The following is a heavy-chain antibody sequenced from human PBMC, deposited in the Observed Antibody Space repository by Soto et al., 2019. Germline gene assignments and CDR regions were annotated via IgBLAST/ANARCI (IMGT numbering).Heavy chain of an antibody. CDR1: GYTFTSYG. Sequence: QVRLVQSGAEVKQPGASVKVSCKASGYTFTSYGISWVRQAPGQGLEWMGWFSAYNGNTNSAQKLQGRVTMTTDTSASTAYMELRSLSSDNPAVYYCARVGVGATISPVLFNWGQGTLVT. CDR2: FSAYNGNT. CDR3: ARVGVGATISPVLFN. D-gene: IGHD5-12*01. J-gene: IGHJ4*02. V-gene: IGHV1-18*01.